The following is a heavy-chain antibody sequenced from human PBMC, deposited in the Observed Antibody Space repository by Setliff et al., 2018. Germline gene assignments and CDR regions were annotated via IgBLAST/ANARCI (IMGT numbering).Heavy chain of an antibody. CDR3: AKVDQFELEGLDY. J-gene: IGHJ4*02. V-gene: IGHV3-30*02. Sequence: PGGSLRLSCAASALTFSNYGIHWVRQAPGKGLEWVAFIRNDGTEKFHADPVKGRFTVSRDNSKNTVFLQMNSLTTDDTAVYYCAKVDQFELEGLDYWGQGALVTVSS. CDR2: IRNDGTEK. D-gene: IGHD2-2*03. CDR1: ALTFSNYG.